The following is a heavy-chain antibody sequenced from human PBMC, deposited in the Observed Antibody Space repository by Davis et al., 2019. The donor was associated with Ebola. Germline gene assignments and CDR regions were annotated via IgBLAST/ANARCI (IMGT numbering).Heavy chain of an antibody. CDR2: ISSSGTTI. D-gene: IGHD3-10*01. V-gene: IGHV3-11*01. J-gene: IGHJ4*02. CDR1: GFTFSDYY. Sequence: GESLKISCAASGFTFSDYYMSWIRQAPGKGLESVSYISSSGTTIYYADSVKGRFTISRDNAKNSLYLQMNSLRAEDTAVYYCAKKSGYYGSGSQYYFDYWGQGTLVTVSS. CDR3: AKKSGYYGSGSQYYFDY.